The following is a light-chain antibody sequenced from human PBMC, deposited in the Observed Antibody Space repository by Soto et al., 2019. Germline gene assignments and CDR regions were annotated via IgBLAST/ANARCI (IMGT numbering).Light chain of an antibody. Sequence: QSVLTQPPSVSGAPGQRVTISCTGSSSNIVAGYDVHWYQQLPGTAPKLLIYGNSNRPSGVPDRFSGSKSGTSASLAITGLQAEDEADYYCQSYDSSLRDVVFGGGTKLTVL. V-gene: IGLV1-40*01. J-gene: IGLJ2*01. CDR1: SSNIVAGYD. CDR3: QSYDSSLRDVV. CDR2: GNS.